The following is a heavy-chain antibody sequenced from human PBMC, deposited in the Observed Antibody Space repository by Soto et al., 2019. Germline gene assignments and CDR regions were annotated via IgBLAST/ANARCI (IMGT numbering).Heavy chain of an antibody. J-gene: IGHJ4*02. CDR1: GGSISSEDYH. D-gene: IGHD2-21*01. CDR3: ARYSDRMFVY. Sequence: SETLSLTCTVSGGSISSEDYHWTWIRQAPGKGLEWIGYIYYSGSTNYNPSLQSRVTMSVDTSKNQFSLKLSSVTAADTAVYYCARYSDRMFVYWGQGTLVTVSS. CDR2: IYYSGST. V-gene: IGHV4-61*08.